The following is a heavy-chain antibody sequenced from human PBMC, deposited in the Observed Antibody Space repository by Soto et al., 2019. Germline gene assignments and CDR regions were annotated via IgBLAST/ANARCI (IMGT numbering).Heavy chain of an antibody. CDR3: ARSAISRKSNWFDP. CDR2: IYYSGST. J-gene: IGHJ5*02. D-gene: IGHD3-3*01. CDR1: GGSISSYY. Sequence: SETLSLTCTVSGGSISSYYWSWIRQPPWKGLEWIGYIYYSGSTNYNPSLKSRVTIPVDTSKNQFSLKLSSVTAADTAVYYCARSAISRKSNWFDPWGQGTLVTVYS. V-gene: IGHV4-59*01.